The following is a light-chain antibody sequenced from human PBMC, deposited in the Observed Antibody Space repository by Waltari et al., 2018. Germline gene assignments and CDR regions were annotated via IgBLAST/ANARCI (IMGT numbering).Light chain of an antibody. CDR2: KAS. J-gene: IGKJ1*01. V-gene: IGKV1-5*03. CDR3: QYSTT. CDR1: QSITTW. Sequence: DIQMTQSPSTLSASVGDRVTITCQASQSITTWVAWYQQKPGKAPKPLIYKASSLGSGVPSRFSGSGSGTEFTLTISSLQPDDFATYFCQYSTTFGQGTKVEIK.